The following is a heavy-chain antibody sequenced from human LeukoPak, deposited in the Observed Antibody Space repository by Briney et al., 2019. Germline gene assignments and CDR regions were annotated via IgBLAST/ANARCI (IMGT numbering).Heavy chain of an antibody. D-gene: IGHD2-2*01. Sequence: ASLKVSCKASGYTFTSYGINWVRQAPGQGLEWMGWISAYNGDTNYAQKIKGRVTMTTDTSTRTAYMELRSLRSDDTAVYYCARDVGYCSTTSCFKGWFDPWGQGTLVTVSS. CDR1: GYTFTSYG. CDR2: ISAYNGDT. CDR3: ARDVGYCSTTSCFKGWFDP. J-gene: IGHJ5*02. V-gene: IGHV1-18*01.